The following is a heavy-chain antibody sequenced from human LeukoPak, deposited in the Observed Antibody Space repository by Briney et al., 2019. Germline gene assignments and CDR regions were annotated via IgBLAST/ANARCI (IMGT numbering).Heavy chain of an antibody. CDR1: RYTFTHYY. CDR3: ARWGMRTFDI. CDR2: INPNSAGT. Sequence: TSVWVSCKASRYTFTHYYIHWGRQAPGQGREWMGWINPNSAGTSYAQKFQGRVTMTRDTSISTAYMELSRLRSDDTALYYCARWGMRTFDIWGQGTMVTV. V-gene: IGHV1-2*02. J-gene: IGHJ3*02. D-gene: IGHD2-8*01.